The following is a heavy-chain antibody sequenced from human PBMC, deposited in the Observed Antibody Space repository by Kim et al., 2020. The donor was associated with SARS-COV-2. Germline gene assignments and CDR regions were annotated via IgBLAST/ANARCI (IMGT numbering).Heavy chain of an antibody. CDR3: ATLGDSSIWSSF. CDR2: INHSGST. D-gene: IGHD6-13*01. V-gene: IGHV4-34*01. J-gene: IGHJ4*02. Sequence: SETLSLTCAVYGGSFSGYYWSWIRQPPGKGLEWIGEINHSGSTNYNPSLKSRVTISVDTSKNQFSLKLSSVTAADTAVYYCATLGDSSIWSSFWGQGTLVTSPS. CDR1: GGSFSGYY.